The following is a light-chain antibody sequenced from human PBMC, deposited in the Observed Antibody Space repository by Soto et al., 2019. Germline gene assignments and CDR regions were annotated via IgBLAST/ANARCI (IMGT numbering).Light chain of an antibody. Sequence: QSVLTQPPSASASLGASVTLTCTLSSGYSNYKVDWYQQRPGKGPRFVMRVGTGGIVGSKGDGIPDRFSVLGSGLNRYLTIKNIQEEDESDYHCGADHGSGSKFVYVFGAGTKLTVL. CDR2: VGTGGIVG. CDR1: SGYSNYK. J-gene: IGLJ1*01. CDR3: GADHGSGSKFVYV. V-gene: IGLV9-49*01.